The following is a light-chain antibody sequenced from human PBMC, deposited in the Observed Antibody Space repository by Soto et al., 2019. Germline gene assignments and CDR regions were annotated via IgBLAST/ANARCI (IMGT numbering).Light chain of an antibody. V-gene: IGKV3D-20*02. CDR3: QQRSNPLT. CDR1: QSVTSNF. J-gene: IGKJ4*01. Sequence: EIVMTQSPGTLSLSPGVRFTLSSMASQSVTSNFLAWYRQKPGQAPRLLIYGASSRATGVPARFSGSGTGTDFTLTISSLEPEDFAVYYCQQRSNPLTFGGGTKV. CDR2: GAS.